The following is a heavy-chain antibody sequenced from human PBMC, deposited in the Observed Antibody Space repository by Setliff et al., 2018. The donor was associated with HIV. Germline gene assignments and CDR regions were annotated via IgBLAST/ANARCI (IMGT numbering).Heavy chain of an antibody. J-gene: IGHJ4*02. CDR2: ISSSSSTI. Sequence: PGGSLRLSCAASGFTFSDYSMSCVRQAPGKGLEWVSYISSSSSTIYYADSVKGRFTISRDNAKNSLYLQMNSLRAEDTAVYYCTTESFTLSGLIITSYFDHSGPGSVVTVSS. CDR1: GFTFSDYS. V-gene: IGHV3-48*01. CDR3: TTESFTLSGLIITSYFDH. D-gene: IGHD3-10*01.